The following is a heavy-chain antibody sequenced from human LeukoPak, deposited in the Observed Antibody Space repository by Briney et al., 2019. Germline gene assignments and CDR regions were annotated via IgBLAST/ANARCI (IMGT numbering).Heavy chain of an antibody. V-gene: IGHV3-23*01. CDR2: ISASGDST. D-gene: IGHD2-8*02. J-gene: IGHJ4*02. Sequence: GGSLRLSCAASGFTFGSYAMSWVRQAPGKGPEWVSGISASGDSTYYADSVKGRFTISRDNSKNTLYLQMNSLRAEDTAVHSCAKGRTVDYWGQGTLVTVSS. CDR1: GFTFGSYA. CDR3: AKGRTVDY.